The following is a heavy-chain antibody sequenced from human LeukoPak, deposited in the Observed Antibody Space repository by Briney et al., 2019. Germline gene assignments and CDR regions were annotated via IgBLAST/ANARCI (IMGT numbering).Heavy chain of an antibody. CDR1: GFTFSSYE. D-gene: IGHD5-18*01. J-gene: IGHJ4*02. CDR3: AKSGTAMVRDHFDY. CDR2: ISSSGSTI. V-gene: IGHV3-48*03. Sequence: GGSLRLSCAASGFTFSSYEMNWVRQAPGKGLEWVSYISSSGSTIYYADSVKGRFTISRDNAKNSLYLQMNDLSAEDTAIYYCAKSGTAMVRDHFDYWGQGTLVTVSS.